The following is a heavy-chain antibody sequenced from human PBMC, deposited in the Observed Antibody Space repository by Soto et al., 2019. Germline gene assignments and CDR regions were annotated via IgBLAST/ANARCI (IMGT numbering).Heavy chain of an antibody. CDR3: ARPQWLAHDAFDI. J-gene: IGHJ3*02. CDR1: GYTFTSYA. D-gene: IGHD6-19*01. Sequence: ASVKVSCKASGYTFTSYAMHWVRQAPGQRLEWMGWINAGNGNTKYSQKFQGRVTITRDTSASTAYMELSSLRSEDTAVYYCARPQWLAHDAFDIWGQGTMVTVSS. CDR2: INAGNGNT. V-gene: IGHV1-3*01.